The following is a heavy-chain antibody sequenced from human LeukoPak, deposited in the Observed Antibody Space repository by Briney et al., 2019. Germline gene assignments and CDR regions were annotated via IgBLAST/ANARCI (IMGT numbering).Heavy chain of an antibody. D-gene: IGHD3-22*01. CDR2: ISSSSSTI. Sequence: GGSLRLSCAASGFTFSSYEMNWVRQAPGKGLEWVSYISSSSSTIYYADSVKGRFTISRDNAKNSLYLQMNSLRAGDTAVYYCAREGTYYYDSSGYYNGILDYYYYYMDVWGKGTTVTVSS. CDR3: AREGTYYYDSSGYYNGILDYYYYYMDV. V-gene: IGHV3-48*01. J-gene: IGHJ6*03. CDR1: GFTFSSYE.